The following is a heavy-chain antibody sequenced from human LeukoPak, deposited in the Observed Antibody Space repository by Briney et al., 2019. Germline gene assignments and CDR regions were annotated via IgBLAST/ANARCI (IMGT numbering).Heavy chain of an antibody. V-gene: IGHV4-39*01. D-gene: IGHD1-26*01. CDR2: IYYSGNT. CDR1: GGSISSSSYY. CDR3: ARQRRAGSGSHLYFYYRMDV. Sequence: SETLSLTCTVSGGSISSSSYYWGWIRQPPGKGLEWIANIYYSGNTYYNPSLKSRVTISVDTSKNQFSLKMSSLTAADTAMYYCARQRRAGSGSHLYFYYRMDVWGQGTTVTVSS. J-gene: IGHJ6*02.